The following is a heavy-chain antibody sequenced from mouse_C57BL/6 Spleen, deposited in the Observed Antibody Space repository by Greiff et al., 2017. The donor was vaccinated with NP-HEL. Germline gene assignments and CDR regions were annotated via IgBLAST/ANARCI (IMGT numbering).Heavy chain of an antibody. Sequence: DVKLVESGGGLVKPGGSLKLSCAASGFTFSDYGMHWVRQAPEKGLEWVAYISSGSSTIYYADTVKGRFTISRDNAKNTLFLQMTSLRSEDTAMHYCARDYYGSSSFAYWGQGTLVTVSA. J-gene: IGHJ3*01. CDR1: GFTFSDYG. D-gene: IGHD1-1*01. CDR2: ISSGSSTI. V-gene: IGHV5-17*01. CDR3: ARDYYGSSSFAY.